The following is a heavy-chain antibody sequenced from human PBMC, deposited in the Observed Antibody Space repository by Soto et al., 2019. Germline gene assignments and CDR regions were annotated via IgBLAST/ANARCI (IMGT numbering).Heavy chain of an antibody. CDR3: ARERGYDFWSGWGAYYGMDV. D-gene: IGHD3-3*01. CDR2: ISYDGSNK. J-gene: IGHJ6*02. V-gene: IGHV3-30-3*01. CDR1: GFTFSSYA. Sequence: PGESLKISCAASGFTFSSYAMHWVRQAPGKGLEWVAVISYDGSNKYYADSVKGRFTISRDNSKNTLYLQMNSLRAEDTAVYYCARERGYDFWSGWGAYYGMDVWGQGTTVTVSS.